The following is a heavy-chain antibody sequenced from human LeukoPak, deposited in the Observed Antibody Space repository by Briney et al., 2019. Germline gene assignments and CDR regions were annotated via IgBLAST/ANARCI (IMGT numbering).Heavy chain of an antibody. D-gene: IGHD3-10*01. CDR2: IYTSGST. Sequence: SQTLSLTCTVSGGSISSYYWSWIRQPAGQGLEWIGRIYTSGSTNYNPSLKSRVTISVDKSKNQFSLKLSSVTAADTAVYYCARVSRDYGAGDYYYMDVWGKGTTVTVSS. CDR3: ARVSRDYGAGDYYYMDV. J-gene: IGHJ6*03. CDR1: GGSISSYY. V-gene: IGHV4-4*07.